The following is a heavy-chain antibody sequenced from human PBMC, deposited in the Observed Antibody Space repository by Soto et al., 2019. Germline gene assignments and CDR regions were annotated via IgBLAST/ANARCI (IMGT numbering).Heavy chain of an antibody. Sequence: QVQLQESGPGLVEPSQTLSLTCTVSGDSISSSGYFWSWIRQPPGKGLEWIGHMYNSGTTYSNPSLRGRVTISVDTSKSQFSLKLSSVTAADTAVYYCARGTDTDKVDCWGQGTLVTVSS. CDR1: GDSISSSGYF. J-gene: IGHJ4*02. V-gene: IGHV4-30-4*01. D-gene: IGHD5-18*01. CDR3: ARGTDTDKVDC. CDR2: MYNSGTT.